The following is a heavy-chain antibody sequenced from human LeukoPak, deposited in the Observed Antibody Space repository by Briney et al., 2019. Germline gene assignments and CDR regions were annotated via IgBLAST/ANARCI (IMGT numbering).Heavy chain of an antibody. Sequence: SQTLSLTCTVSGGSISSGTYYWSWIRQPAGKGLEWIGRIYSSGSTDYNPSLKSRVTISVDTSKNQFSLKLSSVTAADTAVYYCARDRLKYDSSGSNPDWGQGTLVTVSS. J-gene: IGHJ4*02. CDR1: GGSISSGTYY. CDR3: ARDRLKYDSSGSNPD. CDR2: IYSSGST. D-gene: IGHD3-22*01. V-gene: IGHV4-61*02.